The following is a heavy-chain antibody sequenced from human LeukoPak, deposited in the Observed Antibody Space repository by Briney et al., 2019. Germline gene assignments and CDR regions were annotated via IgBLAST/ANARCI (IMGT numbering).Heavy chain of an antibody. CDR3: AKHSFDSGHYFYE. J-gene: IGHJ4*02. D-gene: IGHD3-22*01. Sequence: SETLTLTCAVSGVSISTYYWSWIRQPPGEGLEWIGFIYHSGSTNYNPSLKSRVTISVDTSTNRFSLKMKSVTAADTAVYYCAKHSFDSGHYFYEWGQGA. CDR1: GVSISTYY. V-gene: IGHV4-59*08. CDR2: IYHSGST.